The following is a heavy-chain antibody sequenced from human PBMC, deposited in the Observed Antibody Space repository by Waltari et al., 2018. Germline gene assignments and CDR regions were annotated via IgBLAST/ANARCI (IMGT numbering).Heavy chain of an antibody. D-gene: IGHD3-22*01. CDR2: IKQDGSEK. CDR3: ARGQYYYDSSGYYGDGFDY. J-gene: IGHJ4*02. CDR1: GFTFSSDG. V-gene: IGHV3-7*04. Sequence: EVQLVESGGGLVQHGGSLRLSWAASGFTFSSDGMSWVRQAPGKGLEWVANIKQDGSEKYYVDSVKGRFTISRDNAKNSLYLQMNSLRAEDTAVYYCARGQYYYDSSGYYGDGFDYWGQGTLVTVSS.